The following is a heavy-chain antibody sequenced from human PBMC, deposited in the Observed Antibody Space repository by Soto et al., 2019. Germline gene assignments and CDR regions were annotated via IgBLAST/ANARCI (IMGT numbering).Heavy chain of an antibody. J-gene: IGHJ4*02. CDR1: GFTFSGYG. V-gene: IGHV3-30*18. D-gene: IGHD2-2*01. Sequence: GGSLRLSCAASGFTFSGYGMHWVRQAPGKGLEWVAVISYDGSNKYYADSVKGRFTISRDNSKNTLYLQMNSLRAEDTAVYYCAKDSPSWPFDYWGQGTLVTVSS. CDR3: AKDSPSWPFDY. CDR2: ISYDGSNK.